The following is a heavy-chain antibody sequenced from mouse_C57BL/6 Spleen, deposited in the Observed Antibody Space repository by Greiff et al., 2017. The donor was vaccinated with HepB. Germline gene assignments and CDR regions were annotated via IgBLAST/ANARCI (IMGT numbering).Heavy chain of an antibody. V-gene: IGHV1-52*01. CDR3: ARCCDYDLYYAMDY. CDR2: IDPSDSET. Sequence: QVQLQQPGAELVRPGSSVKLSCKASGYTFTSYWMHWVKQRPIQGLEWIGNIDPSDSETHYNQKFKDKATLTVDKSSSTAYMQLSSLTSDDSAVYYCARCCDYDLYYAMDYWGQGTSVTVSS. CDR1: GYTFTSYW. J-gene: IGHJ4*01. D-gene: IGHD2-4*01.